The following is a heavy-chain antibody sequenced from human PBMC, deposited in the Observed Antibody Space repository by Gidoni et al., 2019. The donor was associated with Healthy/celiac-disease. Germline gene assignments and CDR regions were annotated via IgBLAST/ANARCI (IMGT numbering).Heavy chain of an antibody. Sequence: QVQLQESGPGLVKPSQTLSLTCTFSGGSISSGGYYWSWIRQHPGKGLEWIGYIYYSGSTYYNPSLKSRVTISVDTSKNQFSLKLSSVTAADTAVYYCARDRESYESWFDPWGQGTLVTVSS. J-gene: IGHJ5*02. V-gene: IGHV4-31*03. CDR2: IYYSGST. CDR3: ARDRESYESWFDP. CDR1: GGSISSGGYY. D-gene: IGHD5-18*01.